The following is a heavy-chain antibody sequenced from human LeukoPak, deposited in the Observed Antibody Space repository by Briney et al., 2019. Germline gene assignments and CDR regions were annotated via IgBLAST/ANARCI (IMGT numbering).Heavy chain of an antibody. V-gene: IGHV3-64D*06. D-gene: IGHD3-22*01. CDR1: GFTFSSYA. Sequence: GGSLRLSCSASGFTFSSYAMHWVRQAPGKGLEYVSPICSNGGSTYYADSVKGRFTISRDNSKNTLYLQMSSLRAEDTAVYYCVKGDYYDSSGYPHFDYWGQGTLVTVSS. J-gene: IGHJ4*02. CDR2: ICSNGGST. CDR3: VKGDYYDSSGYPHFDY.